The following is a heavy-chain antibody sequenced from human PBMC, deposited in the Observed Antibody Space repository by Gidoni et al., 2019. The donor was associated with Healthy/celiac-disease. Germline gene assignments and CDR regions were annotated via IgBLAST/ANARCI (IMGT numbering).Heavy chain of an antibody. V-gene: IGHV3-23*01. J-gene: IGHJ4*02. Sequence: EVQLLESGGGLVQPGGSLRLSCAASGFTFSSYAMSWVRQSPGKGLEWGSAISGRGGSTYYADSVKGRFTISRDNSKNTLYLQMNSLRAEDTAVYYCAKDRGRVASSGYYHDYWGQGTLVTVSS. CDR3: AKDRGRVASSGYYHDY. D-gene: IGHD3-22*01. CDR1: GFTFSSYA. CDR2: ISGRGGST.